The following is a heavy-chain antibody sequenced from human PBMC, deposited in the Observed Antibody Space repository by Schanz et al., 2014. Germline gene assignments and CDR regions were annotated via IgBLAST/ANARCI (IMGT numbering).Heavy chain of an antibody. J-gene: IGHJ4*02. Sequence: QVQLVQSGAEVKKPGASVKVSCKASGYTFTSDSMHWVRQAPGQGLEWMGIITPSGGSTNYAQKLQGRVTMTRNTSMSTAYIELHILTSEDTAVYYCARGRTFDYWGQGTLVTVSS. CDR3: ARGRTFDY. CDR2: ITPSGGST. V-gene: IGHV1-46*01. CDR1: GYTFTSDS.